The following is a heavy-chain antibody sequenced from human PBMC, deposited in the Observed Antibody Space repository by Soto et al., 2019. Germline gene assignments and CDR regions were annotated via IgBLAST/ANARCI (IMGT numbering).Heavy chain of an antibody. CDR2: KAYSGYL. D-gene: IGHD3-10*01. Sequence: QVQLQESGPGLVKPSETLSLTCTISGGPFSNYYYSWFRHTPGPGLELIGYKAYSGYLSYNPYRSRQVTISLSTPKNRFSLDLSSVTGTDAAVYYCARQGFGPLRARVDVSGQRTRVIVSS. CDR1: GGPFSNYY. V-gene: IGHV4-59*08. J-gene: IGHJ6*02. CDR3: ARQGFGPLRARVDV.